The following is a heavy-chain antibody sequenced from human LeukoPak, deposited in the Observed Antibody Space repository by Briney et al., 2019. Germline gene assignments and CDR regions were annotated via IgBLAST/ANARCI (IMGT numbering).Heavy chain of an antibody. Sequence: PSETLSLTCAVSGGSISPYYWDWIRQPPGKGLEWIGSIYYSGSTYYNPSLKSRVTISVDTSKNQFPLKLSSVTAADTAVYYCARDRSKGNSFFDYWGQGTLVTVSS. CDR3: ARDRSKGNSFFDY. CDR1: GGSISPYY. J-gene: IGHJ4*02. V-gene: IGHV4-39*06. D-gene: IGHD5-18*01. CDR2: IYYSGST.